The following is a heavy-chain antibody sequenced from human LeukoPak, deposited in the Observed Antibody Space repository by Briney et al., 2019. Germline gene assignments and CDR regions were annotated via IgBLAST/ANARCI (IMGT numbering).Heavy chain of an antibody. D-gene: IGHD3-3*01. V-gene: IGHV4-59*11. CDR2: IYYSGST. CDR3: ARSHSRITIFGVVTPNWFDP. J-gene: IGHJ5*02. Sequence: SETLSLTCAVSGVSLSSHYWSWIRPPPRKGLAWVGYIYYSGSTNYNPSLNSRVTISVDTSKYQFSLKLSSVTAADTAVYYCARSHSRITIFGVVTPNWFDPWGQGTLVTVSS. CDR1: GVSLSSHY.